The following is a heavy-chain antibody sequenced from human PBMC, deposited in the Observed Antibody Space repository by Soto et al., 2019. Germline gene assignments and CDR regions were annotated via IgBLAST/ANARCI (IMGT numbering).Heavy chain of an antibody. CDR3: AKDRDYPRDQFHY. D-gene: IGHD2-2*01. Sequence: PVGSLRLSCAASGFTFSSYAMSWVRQAPGKGLEWVSAISGSGGSTYYADSVKGRFSISRDNSRNTVFLHMDSLGAEDTAVYYCAKDRDYPRDQFHYWGQGTLVTVSS. CDR1: GFTFSSYA. V-gene: IGHV3-23*01. J-gene: IGHJ4*02. CDR2: ISGSGGST.